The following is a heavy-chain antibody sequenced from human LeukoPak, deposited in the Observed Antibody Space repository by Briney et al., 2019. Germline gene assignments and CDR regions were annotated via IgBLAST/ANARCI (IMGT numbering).Heavy chain of an antibody. CDR3: AKPGDD. Sequence: GASVKVSCKASGYTFTGYYMHWVRQAPGQGLEWMGRIIPILGIANYAQKFQGRVTITADKSTSTAYMELSSLRSEDTAVYYCAKPGDDWGQGTLVTVSS. D-gene: IGHD7-27*01. CDR1: GYTFTGYY. V-gene: IGHV1-69*02. J-gene: IGHJ4*02. CDR2: IIPILGIA.